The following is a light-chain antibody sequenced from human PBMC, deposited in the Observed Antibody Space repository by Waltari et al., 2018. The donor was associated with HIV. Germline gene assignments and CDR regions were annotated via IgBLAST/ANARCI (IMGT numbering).Light chain of an antibody. J-gene: IGLJ2*01. V-gene: IGLV3-10*01. CDR2: EDS. CDR1: ALPTQY. Sequence: YELTQSPSVSVSTGQTARIACSGNALPTQYDDGYQQKPGQAHVLFIYEDSKRPSGIPVRFSGSSSGTMATLTISGAQVADEADYYCYSTDSSGNPLFCGETKLTVL. CDR3: YSTDSSGNPL.